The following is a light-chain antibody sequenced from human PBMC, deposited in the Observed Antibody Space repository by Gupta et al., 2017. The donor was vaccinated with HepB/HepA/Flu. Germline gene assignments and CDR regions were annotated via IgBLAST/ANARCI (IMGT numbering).Light chain of an antibody. Sequence: DIQLTQSPSFLSASVGDRVNITCRASQGISSYLAWYQQKPGKAPKLLIYAASTLQSGVPSRFSGSGYGTEFTLTISSRQPEDFATYYCQQLNSYPPWTFGQGTKVEIK. CDR2: AAS. J-gene: IGKJ1*01. V-gene: IGKV1-9*01. CDR1: QGISSY. CDR3: QQLNSYPPWT.